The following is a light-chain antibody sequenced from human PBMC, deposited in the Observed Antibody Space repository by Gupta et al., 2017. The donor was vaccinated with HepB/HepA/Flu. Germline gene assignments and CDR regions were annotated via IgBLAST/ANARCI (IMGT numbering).Light chain of an antibody. CDR3: RQALQTPRS. CDR2: LGS. CDR1: QSLLHSNGFNY. V-gene: IGKV2-28*01. J-gene: IGKJ2*04. Sequence: DIVMTQSPLSLPVTPGEPASISCRSSQSLLHSNGFNYLDWYLQKPGQSPQLLIYLGSYRASGVPDRFSGSGSGTDFTLKISRVEAEDVGVYYCRQALQTPRSFGQGTKLEIK.